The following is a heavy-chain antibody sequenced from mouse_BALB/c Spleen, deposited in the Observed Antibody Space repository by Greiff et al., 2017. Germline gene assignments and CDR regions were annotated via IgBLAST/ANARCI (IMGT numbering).Heavy chain of an antibody. CDR2: IDPSDSYT. CDR3: AIGGYDGNYAMDY. D-gene: IGHD2-2*01. V-gene: IGHV1-69*02. Sequence: VQLKQPGAELVKPGASVKLSCKASGYTFTSYWMHWVKQRPGQGLEWIGEIDPSDSYTNYNQKFKGKATLTVDKSSSTAYMQLSSLTSEDSAVYYCAIGGYDGNYAMDYWGQGTSVTVSS. CDR1: GYTFTSYW. J-gene: IGHJ4*01.